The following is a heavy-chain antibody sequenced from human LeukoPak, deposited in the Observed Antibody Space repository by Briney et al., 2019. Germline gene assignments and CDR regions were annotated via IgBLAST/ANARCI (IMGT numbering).Heavy chain of an antibody. Sequence: PGGSLRLSCAASGFTFSSYGMSWVRQAPGKGLEWVSAISGSGGSTYYADSVKGRFTISRDNSKNTLYLQMNSLRAEDTAVYYCATTPKGKFTMVRGVLNPPDYWGQGTLVTVSS. J-gene: IGHJ4*02. CDR2: ISGSGGST. D-gene: IGHD3-10*01. V-gene: IGHV3-23*01. CDR1: GFTFSSYG. CDR3: ATTPKGKFTMVRGVLNPPDY.